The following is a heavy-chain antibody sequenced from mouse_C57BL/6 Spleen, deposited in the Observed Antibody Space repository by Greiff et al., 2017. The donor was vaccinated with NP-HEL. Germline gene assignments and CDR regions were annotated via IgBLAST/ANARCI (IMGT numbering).Heavy chain of an antibody. CDR3: TTGLLRNWYFDV. CDR2: IDPENGDT. V-gene: IGHV14-4*01. D-gene: IGHD2-3*01. Sequence: EVQLQESGAELVRPGASVKLSCTASGFNIKDDYMHWVKQRPEQGLEWIGWIDPENGDTEYASKFQGKATITADTSSNTAYLQLSSLTSEDTAVYYCTTGLLRNWYFDVWGTGTTVTVSS. CDR1: GFNIKDDY. J-gene: IGHJ1*03.